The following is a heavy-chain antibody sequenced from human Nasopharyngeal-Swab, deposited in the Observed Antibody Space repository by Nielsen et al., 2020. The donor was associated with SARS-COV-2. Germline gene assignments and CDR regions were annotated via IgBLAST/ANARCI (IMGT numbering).Heavy chain of an antibody. CDR3: ARGKAFRPTAMSGYQDY. CDR2: ISAYNGNT. Sequence: ASVTVSCKASGYTFTSYGISWVRQAPGQGLEWMGWISAYNGNTNYAQKLQGRVTMTTDTSTSTAYMELRSLRPDDTAVYYCARGKAFRPTAMSGYQDYWGQGTLVTVSS. CDR1: GYTFTSYG. D-gene: IGHD2-2*01. J-gene: IGHJ4*02. V-gene: IGHV1-18*04.